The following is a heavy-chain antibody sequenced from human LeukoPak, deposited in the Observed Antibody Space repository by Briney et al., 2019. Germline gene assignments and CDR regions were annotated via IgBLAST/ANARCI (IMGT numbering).Heavy chain of an antibody. CDR1: GYTFTGYY. Sequence: ASVKVSCKASGYTFTGYYMHWVRQAPGQGLEWMGWINPNSGGINYAQKFQGRVTMTRDTSISTAYMELSRLRSDDTAVYYCAREFGIVARPGDAYWGQGTLLTVSS. J-gene: IGHJ1*01. CDR3: AREFGIVARPGDAY. CDR2: INPNSGGI. D-gene: IGHD6-6*01. V-gene: IGHV1-2*02.